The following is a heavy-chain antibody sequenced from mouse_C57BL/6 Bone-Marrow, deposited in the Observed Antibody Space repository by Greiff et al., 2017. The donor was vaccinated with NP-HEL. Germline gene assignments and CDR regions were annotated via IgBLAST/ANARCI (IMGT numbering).Heavy chain of an antibody. CDR3: ARHVYYYGSRYVDDY. V-gene: IGHV5-6*01. CDR1: GFTFSSYG. CDR2: FSRGGSYT. D-gene: IGHD1-1*01. Sequence: EVHLVESGGDLVKPGGSLKLSCAASGFTFSSYGMSWFRQTPDKRLEWVATFSRGGSYTYYPASVQGRFTISRDNAKNTLDRQMSSLQSEDTATDYCARHVYYYGSRYVDDYWGQGTTLTVSS. J-gene: IGHJ2*01.